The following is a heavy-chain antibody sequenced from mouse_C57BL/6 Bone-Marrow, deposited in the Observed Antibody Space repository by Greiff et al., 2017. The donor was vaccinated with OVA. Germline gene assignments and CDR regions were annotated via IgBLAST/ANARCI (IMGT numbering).Heavy chain of an antibody. V-gene: IGHV1-4*01. CDR2: INPSSGYT. CDR3: AREDYFPWFAY. Sequence: VQLQQSGAELARPGASVKMSCKASGYTFTSYTMHWVKQRPGQGLEWIGYINPSSGYTKYNQKFKDKATLTADKSSSTAYMQLSSLTSEDSAVYYCAREDYFPWFAYWGQGTLGTVSA. J-gene: IGHJ3*01. CDR1: GYTFTSYT. D-gene: IGHD2-13*01.